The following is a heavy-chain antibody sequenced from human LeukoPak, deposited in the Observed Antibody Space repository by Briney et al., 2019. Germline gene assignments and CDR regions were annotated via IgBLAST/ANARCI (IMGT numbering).Heavy chain of an antibody. D-gene: IGHD1-26*01. CDR3: ARDNSVGDNAWWFDP. J-gene: IGHJ5*02. CDR1: GYTFTSYG. CDR2: ISAYNGNT. V-gene: IGHV1-18*01. Sequence: GASVKVSCKASGYTFTSYGISWVRQAPAQGLEWMGWISAYNGNTNNAQQLQGRVNMTTDTSTSTAYMEVRSLRSDDTAVYYCARDNSVGDNAWWFDPWGQGTLVTVSS.